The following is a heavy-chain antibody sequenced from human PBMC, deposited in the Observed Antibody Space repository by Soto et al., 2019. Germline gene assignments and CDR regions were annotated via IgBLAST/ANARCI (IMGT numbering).Heavy chain of an antibody. CDR1: GYTFTSYY. CDR3: ARASRGDPRDFDF. CDR2: INPSGGST. J-gene: IGHJ4*02. V-gene: IGHV1-46*03. D-gene: IGHD3-16*01. Sequence: ASVKVSCKASGYTFTSYYMHWVRQAPGQGLEWMGIINPSGGSTSYAQKFQGRVTMTRDTSTSTVYMELSSLRSDDTAVYYCARASRGDPRDFDFWGQGTLVTVSS.